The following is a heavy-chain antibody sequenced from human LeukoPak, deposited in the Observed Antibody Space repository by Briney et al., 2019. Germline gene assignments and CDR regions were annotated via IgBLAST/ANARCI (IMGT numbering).Heavy chain of an antibody. D-gene: IGHD2-21*02. CDR2: ISGSGGRT. CDR3: VKEKLAYCGGDCFGEYFQD. CDR1: GITFDSYA. V-gene: IGHV3-23*01. J-gene: IGHJ1*01. Sequence: GGSLRLSCAAAGITFDSYAMSWVRQAPGKGLEWISVISGSGGRTSYADSVKGRFIISRNNSKNTLHPQMHSLRAEDTAVYYCVKEKLAYCGGDCFGEYFQDWGQGTLVTVSS.